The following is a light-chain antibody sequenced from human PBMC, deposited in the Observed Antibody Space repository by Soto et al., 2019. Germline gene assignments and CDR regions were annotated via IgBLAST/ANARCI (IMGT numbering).Light chain of an antibody. V-gene: IGLV2-11*01. CDR2: DVR. CDR3: CSFAGSYTSYV. J-gene: IGLJ1*01. Sequence: QSVLTQPRSVSGSPGQSVTISCTGTSNYVSWYQQHPGKTPKLIIYDVRKRPSGVPNRFSGSKSGNTASLTISGLQAEDEADYYCCSFAGSYTSYVFATGTKVNVL. CDR1: SNY.